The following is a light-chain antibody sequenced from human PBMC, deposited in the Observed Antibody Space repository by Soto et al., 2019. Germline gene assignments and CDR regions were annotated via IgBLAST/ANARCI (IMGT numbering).Light chain of an antibody. Sequence: EIVLTQSPGTLSLSPGERATLSCKASQSIVSNYLAWYQRKPGQAPRLLIYGSSSRATGLPARFSGSGSGTDFTLTITRLESEDFAVYYCQQYGSSPPTFGQGTKVEFK. CDR2: GSS. V-gene: IGKV3-20*01. CDR3: QQYGSSPPT. CDR1: QSIVSNY. J-gene: IGKJ1*01.